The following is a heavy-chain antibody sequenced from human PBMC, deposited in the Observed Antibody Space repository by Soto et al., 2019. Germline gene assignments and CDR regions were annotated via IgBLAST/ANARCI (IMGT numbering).Heavy chain of an antibody. D-gene: IGHD5-18*01. CDR2: IIPIFGTA. V-gene: IGHV1-69*01. Sequence: QVQLVQSGAEVKKPGSSVKVSCKASGGTFSSYAISWVRQAPGQGLEWMGGIIPIFGTANYAQKFQGRVTITADESTNTAYMELSSLRSEDTAVYYCARESEQLWYLTYYYYYGMDVWGQGTTVTVSS. J-gene: IGHJ6*02. CDR1: GGTFSSYA. CDR3: ARESEQLWYLTYYYYYGMDV.